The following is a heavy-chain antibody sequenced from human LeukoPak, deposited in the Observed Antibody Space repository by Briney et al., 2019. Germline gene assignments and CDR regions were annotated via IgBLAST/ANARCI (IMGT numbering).Heavy chain of an antibody. CDR1: GFTFSSYG. Sequence: PGGSLRLSCAASGFTFSSYGMHWVRQAPGKGLEWVAFMRYDGSNKYYADSVKGRFTISRDNSKNTLYLQMNCLRAEDTAVYYCAKEGEQLGDYWGQGTLVTVSS. D-gene: IGHD6-6*01. J-gene: IGHJ4*02. V-gene: IGHV3-30*02. CDR3: AKEGEQLGDY. CDR2: MRYDGSNK.